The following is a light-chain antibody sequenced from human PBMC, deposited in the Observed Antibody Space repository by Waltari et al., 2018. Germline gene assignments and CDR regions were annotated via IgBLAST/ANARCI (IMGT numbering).Light chain of an antibody. CDR3: NSYTGSSSWV. CDR2: DVS. J-gene: IGLJ3*02. CDR1: SRDVGFYKY. Sequence: QSALTQPTSVSGSPGQSITISCTGTSRDVGFYKYVSWYQQYPGKVPQLLIYDVSDRRSGVSSRFSGAKSGNTASLTISGLQADDEADYYCNSYTGSSSWVFGGGTKLTVL. V-gene: IGLV2-14*01.